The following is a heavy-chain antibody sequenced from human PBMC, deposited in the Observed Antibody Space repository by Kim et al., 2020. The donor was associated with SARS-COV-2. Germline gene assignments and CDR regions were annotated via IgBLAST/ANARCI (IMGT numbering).Heavy chain of an antibody. CDR3: ARVTDHPGRLDP. Sequence: NYTPSLKSRVTISLATSKNQVSLMLSSGTAADTAVYYCARVTDHPGRLDPWGQGTLVTVSS. D-gene: IGHD6-25*01. V-gene: IGHV4-59*01. J-gene: IGHJ5*02.